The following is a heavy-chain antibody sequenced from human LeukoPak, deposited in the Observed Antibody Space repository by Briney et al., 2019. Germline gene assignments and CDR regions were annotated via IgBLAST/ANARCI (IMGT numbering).Heavy chain of an antibody. V-gene: IGHV3-23*01. CDR2: VSDSGGST. J-gene: IGHJ4*02. Sequence: PGGSLRLSCAASGFTFSGFAMTWVRQAPGKGLEWVATVSDSGGSTYYADAVKGRVTISRDNSKDTLYAQMSSLRAEDAAVYYCAKSHSVEQRGYFDYWGQGTLVTVSS. D-gene: IGHD1/OR15-1a*01. CDR3: AKSHSVEQRGYFDY. CDR1: GFTFSGFA.